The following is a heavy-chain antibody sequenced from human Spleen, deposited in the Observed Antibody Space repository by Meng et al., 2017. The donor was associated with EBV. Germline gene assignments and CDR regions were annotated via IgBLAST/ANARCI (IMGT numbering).Heavy chain of an antibody. CDR1: GRSVSSYY. CDR3: ARGPYYE. Sequence: QVQLQQWGAELLEPPETMSLACAASGRSVSSYYWSWIRQPPGKGLEWIGEINQSGSIYYNPSLMGRVTISGDTSRNQFSLKLISVTAADTAVYYCARGPYYEWGQGTLVTVSS. V-gene: IGHV4-34*01. CDR2: INQSGSI. J-gene: IGHJ4*02. D-gene: IGHD1-26*01.